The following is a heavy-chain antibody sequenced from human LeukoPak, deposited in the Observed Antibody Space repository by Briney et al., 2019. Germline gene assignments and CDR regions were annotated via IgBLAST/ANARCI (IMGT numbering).Heavy chain of an antibody. J-gene: IGHJ3*02. V-gene: IGHV3-23*01. CDR1: GFTFSSYA. CDR2: ISGSGGST. D-gene: IGHD1-26*01. Sequence: PGGSLRLSCAASGFTFSSYAMSWVRQSPGKGLEWVSAISGSGGSTYYADSVKGRFTIPRDNSKNTLYLQMNSLRAEDTAVYYCAKPPLWSELHDAFDIWGQGTMVTVSS. CDR3: AKPPLWSELHDAFDI.